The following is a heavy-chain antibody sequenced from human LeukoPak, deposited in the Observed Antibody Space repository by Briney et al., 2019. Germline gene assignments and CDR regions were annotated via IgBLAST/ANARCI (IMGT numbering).Heavy chain of an antibody. CDR3: ARGKARYYYYYMDV. J-gene: IGHJ6*03. CDR2: INHSGST. V-gene: IGHV4-39*07. CDR1: GGSISSSSYY. Sequence: SETLSLTCTVSGGSISSSSYYWSWIRQPPGKGLEWIGEINHSGSTNYNPSLKSRVTISVDTSKNQFSLKLSSVTAADTAVYYCARGKARYYYYYMDVWGKGTTVTVSS.